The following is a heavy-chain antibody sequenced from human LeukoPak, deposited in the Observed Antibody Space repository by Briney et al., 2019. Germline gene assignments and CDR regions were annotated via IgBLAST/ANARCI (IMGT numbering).Heavy chain of an antibody. V-gene: IGHV3-74*01. D-gene: IGHD3-3*01. CDR3: AHTVWSGNYFDY. CDR2: INSDGRST. Sequence: PGGSLRLSCAASGFTFSTSWMHWVRQVPGKGLVWVSRINSDGRSTGYADSVKGRFTISRDNTKNTLYLQMNSLRVEDTAVYYCAHTVWSGNYFDYWGQGTLVTVSS. CDR1: GFTFSTSW. J-gene: IGHJ4*02.